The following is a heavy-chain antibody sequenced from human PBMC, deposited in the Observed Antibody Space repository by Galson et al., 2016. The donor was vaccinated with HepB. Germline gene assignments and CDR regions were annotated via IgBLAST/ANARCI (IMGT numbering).Heavy chain of an antibody. CDR3: ARGGGSASS. J-gene: IGHJ5*02. V-gene: IGHV3-21*01. D-gene: IGHD3-10*01. CDR1: GFTFSSYT. CDR2: LSGSRGYI. Sequence: SLRLSCAASGFTFSSYTMTWFRQAPGRGLEWVASLSGSRGYIYYADSVKGRFTISRDNTKNSLSPQMNSLRVDDTAVYYCARGGGSASSWGQGTLVLVS.